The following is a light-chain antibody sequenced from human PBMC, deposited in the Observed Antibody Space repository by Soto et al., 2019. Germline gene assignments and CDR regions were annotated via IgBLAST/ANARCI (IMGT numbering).Light chain of an antibody. V-gene: IGKV3-20*01. CDR3: QQYGRSPFT. J-gene: IGKJ3*01. Sequence: EILLTQSPGTLSLSPGERATLSCRASQIISSSYLAWYQQKPGQAPRLLMYGSSTRATGIPDRFSGSGSGTGFTLTISRLEPEDFAVYYCQQYGRSPFTFGPGTKVDIK. CDR1: QIISSSY. CDR2: GSS.